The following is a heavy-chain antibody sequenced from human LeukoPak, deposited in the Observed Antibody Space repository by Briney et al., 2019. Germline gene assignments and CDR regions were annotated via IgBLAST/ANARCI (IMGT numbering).Heavy chain of an antibody. CDR1: GFTFSSYS. D-gene: IGHD3-22*01. J-gene: IGHJ4*02. CDR2: ISSTGSNI. V-gene: IGHV3-48*04. Sequence: PGGSLRLSCAASGFTFSSYSMNWVRQAPGKGLEWVSYISSTGSNIYYADSVKGRFTISRDNAKNSLYLLMNSLRTEDTAVYYCAATYYYEGSGDYWGQGTLVTVSS. CDR3: AATYYYEGSGDY.